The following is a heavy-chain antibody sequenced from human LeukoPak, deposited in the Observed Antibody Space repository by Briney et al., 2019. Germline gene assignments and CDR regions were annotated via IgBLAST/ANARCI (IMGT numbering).Heavy chain of an antibody. CDR1: GFTFRNRW. Sequence: GGSLRLSCGASGFTFRNRWATWVRQAPGKGLEWVASTGQYGHDNDYVDSVRGRFTISRDFAKISLFLQMNSLRVEDTAVYYCAAGGAPGRFDYWGRGAPVTVSS. J-gene: IGHJ4*02. CDR2: TGQYGHDN. V-gene: IGHV3-7*01. D-gene: IGHD6-13*01. CDR3: AAGGAPGRFDY.